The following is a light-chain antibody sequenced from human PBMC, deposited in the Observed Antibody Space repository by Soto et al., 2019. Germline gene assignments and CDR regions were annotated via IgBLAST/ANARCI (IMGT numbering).Light chain of an antibody. J-gene: IGKJ4*01. V-gene: IGKV3-11*01. Sequence: EIVMTQYPVTLSVSPGERATLSCRASQSVSSYLAWYHQKPGQAPRLLIFDASNRATGIPARFSGSGSGTDFTLTISSLEPEDFAVYYCQQFSSYPLTFGGGTKVDIK. CDR1: QSVSSY. CDR3: QQFSSYPLT. CDR2: DAS.